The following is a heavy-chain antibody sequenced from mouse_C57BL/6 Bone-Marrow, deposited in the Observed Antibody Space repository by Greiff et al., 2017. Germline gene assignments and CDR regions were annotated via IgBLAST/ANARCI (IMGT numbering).Heavy chain of an antibody. V-gene: IGHV6-6*01. J-gene: IGHJ4*01. CDR2: IRNKANTHAT. CDR1: GFSFSDDW. Sequence: EVMLVESGGGLVQPGGSMKLSCAASGFSFSDDWMDWVRQSPEKGLEWVAEIRNKANTHATYYAESVKGRFTISRDDAKSSDYLQMNSIRAEDTGIYFYRAGLRRLYYAKDYWGQGTSVTVSS. CDR3: RAGLRRLYYAKDY. D-gene: IGHD2-2*01.